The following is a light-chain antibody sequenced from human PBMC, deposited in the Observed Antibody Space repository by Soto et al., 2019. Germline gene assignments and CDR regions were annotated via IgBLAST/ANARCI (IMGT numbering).Light chain of an antibody. V-gene: IGKV3-15*01. CDR2: AGS. Sequence: EIVMTQSPATLSVSPGEIATLSCRASQSVSSKFASYQQKPRQAPRLLMYAGSTRATGIPARFSCSGSGTEFPLSVSSVQAEDFAVYYCLQYNNWPPVTFGQGTMVEIK. J-gene: IGKJ1*01. CDR3: LQYNNWPPVT. CDR1: QSVSSK.